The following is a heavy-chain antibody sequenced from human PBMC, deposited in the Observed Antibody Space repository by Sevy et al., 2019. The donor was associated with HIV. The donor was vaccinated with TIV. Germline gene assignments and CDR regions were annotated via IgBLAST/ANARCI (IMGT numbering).Heavy chain of an antibody. CDR2: INHSGST. Sequence: SETLSLTCAVYGGSFSGYYWSWIRQPPGKGLEWIGEINHSGSTNYNPPLKSRVTISVDTSKNQFSLKLSSVTAADTAVYYCASRVQRGYYFDYWGQGTLVTVSS. J-gene: IGHJ4*02. CDR1: GGSFSGYY. D-gene: IGHD1-1*01. V-gene: IGHV4-34*01. CDR3: ASRVQRGYYFDY.